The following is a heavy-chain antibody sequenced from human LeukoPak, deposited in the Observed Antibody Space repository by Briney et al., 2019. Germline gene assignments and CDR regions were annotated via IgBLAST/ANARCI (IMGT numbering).Heavy chain of an antibody. V-gene: IGHV3-64*01. D-gene: IGHD2-2*01. CDR1: GFPFSSYA. J-gene: IGHJ6*03. Sequence: PGGSLRLSCAASGFPFSSYAMHWVRPAPGEGLEYVSAFSSNGGSTYYANSVKGRFTISRDNSKNTLYLQMGSLRAEDMAVYYCARGYCSSTSCSGDYYYYYMDVWGKGTTVTVSS. CDR2: FSSNGGST. CDR3: ARGYCSSTSCSGDYYYYYMDV.